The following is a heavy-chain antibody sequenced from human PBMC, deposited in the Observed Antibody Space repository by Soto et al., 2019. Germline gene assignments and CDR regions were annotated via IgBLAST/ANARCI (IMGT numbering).Heavy chain of an antibody. V-gene: IGHV3-48*02. CDR2: ISSSSSTI. Sequence: GESLKISCAASGFTFSSYSMNWVRQAPGKGLEWVSYISSSSSTIYYADSVKGRFTISRDNAKNSLYLQMNSLGDEDTAVYYCARDREQQLPTEGYYFDYWGQGTLVTVSS. CDR1: GFTFSSYS. D-gene: IGHD6-13*01. CDR3: ARDREQQLPTEGYYFDY. J-gene: IGHJ4*02.